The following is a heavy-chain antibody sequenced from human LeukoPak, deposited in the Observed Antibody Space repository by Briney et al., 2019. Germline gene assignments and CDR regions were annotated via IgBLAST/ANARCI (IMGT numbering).Heavy chain of an antibody. CDR1: GFTFTTYA. J-gene: IGHJ6*03. CDR3: AKRGGTYSYFYYMDV. V-gene: IGHV3-30*02. CDR2: IQYDGNTK. Sequence: PGGALRLSCVASGFTFTTYAMHWVRQAPGKGLERVAFIQYDGNTKYYVDSVKGRFTISRDTSKNTVFLQMSSLRADDTAVYYCAKRGGTYSYFYYMDVWGKGTTVTVSS. D-gene: IGHD1-26*01.